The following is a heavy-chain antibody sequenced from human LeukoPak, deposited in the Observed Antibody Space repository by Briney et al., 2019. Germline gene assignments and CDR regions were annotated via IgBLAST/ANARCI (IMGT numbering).Heavy chain of an antibody. Sequence: KSGGSLRLSCAASGFNFSDYNMNWVRQAPGKGLEWVSVISSSSKYIYYADSVKGRFTISRDNAKNSLYLQMNSLRAEDTAVYYCARVSTAVSLAVDYWGQGTLVTVST. V-gene: IGHV3-21*06. CDR3: ARVSTAVSLAVDY. CDR1: GFNFSDYN. J-gene: IGHJ4*02. D-gene: IGHD6-13*01. CDR2: ISSSSKYI.